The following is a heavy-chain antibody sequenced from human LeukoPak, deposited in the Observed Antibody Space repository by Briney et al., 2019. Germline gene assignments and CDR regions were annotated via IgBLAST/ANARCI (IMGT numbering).Heavy chain of an antibody. J-gene: IGHJ4*02. CDR2: INSDGSST. Sequence: PGGSLTLSCAASGFTFKDYWMHWLRQAPGKGLVWVSRINSDGSSTSYADSVKGRFTISRDNAKNTLHLQMNSLRVEDAAVYYCARDAAPQGWCDYWGQGTLVSVS. CDR1: GFTFKDYW. V-gene: IGHV3-74*01. D-gene: IGHD2-21*01. CDR3: ARDAAPQGWCDY.